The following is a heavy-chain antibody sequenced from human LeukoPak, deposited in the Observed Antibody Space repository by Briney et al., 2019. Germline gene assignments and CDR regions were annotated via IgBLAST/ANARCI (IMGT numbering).Heavy chain of an antibody. Sequence: GGSLRLSCAASGFTFSSYAMSWVRQAPGKGLEWVSAISGSGGSTYYVDSVKGRFTISRDNSKNTLYLQMNSLRAEDTAVYYCAKAVSSGWSRYPDYWGQGTLVTVSS. D-gene: IGHD6-19*01. V-gene: IGHV3-23*01. CDR2: ISGSGGST. CDR1: GFTFSSYA. CDR3: AKAVSSGWSRYPDY. J-gene: IGHJ4*02.